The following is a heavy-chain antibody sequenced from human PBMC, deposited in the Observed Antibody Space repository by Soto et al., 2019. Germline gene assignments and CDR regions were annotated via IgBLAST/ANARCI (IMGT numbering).Heavy chain of an antibody. CDR1: VFTFSYYS. CDR3: SRQYCSDSTCYYYNGMDV. Sequence: PGGALRLSCAASVFTFSYYSMHWVRQAPGKGLEWVAVVSYDGNIEYYADSVKGRFSISRDNSKNTLNLQMDNLRVEDTAVYFCSRQYCSDSTCYYYNGMDVWGQGTTVTVSS. V-gene: IGHV3-30-3*01. D-gene: IGHD2-15*01. CDR2: VSYDGNIE. J-gene: IGHJ6*02.